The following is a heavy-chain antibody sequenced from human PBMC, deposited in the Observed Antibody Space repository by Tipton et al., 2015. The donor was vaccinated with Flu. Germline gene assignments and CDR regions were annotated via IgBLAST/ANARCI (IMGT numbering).Heavy chain of an antibody. CDR3: AREGGMDRSEWDDAFDI. CDR1: TDSFSDYY. D-gene: IGHD3-22*01. J-gene: IGHJ3*02. Sequence: GLVKPSETLSLTCSVSTDSFSDYYWSWVRQPAGKGLEWIGRIYPSVSTNYNPSLRSRVTMSVDTSKNQFSLKLSSVTAADTAMYYCAREGGMDRSEWDDAFDIWGQGTMVTVSS. V-gene: IGHV4-4*07. CDR2: IYPSVST.